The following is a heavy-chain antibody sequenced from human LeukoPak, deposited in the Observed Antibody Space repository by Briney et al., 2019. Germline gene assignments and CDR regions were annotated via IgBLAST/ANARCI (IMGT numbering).Heavy chain of an antibody. CDR2: INWNGGST. CDR1: GFTFDDYG. Sequence: RTGGSLRLSCAASGFTFDDYGMSWVRQAPGKGLEWVSGINWNGGSTGYADSVKGRFTISRDNAKNSLYLQMNSLRAEDTGVYYCARDKYCSDDNCDGGSKFDYWGQGTLVTVSS. J-gene: IGHJ4*02. D-gene: IGHD2-15*01. V-gene: IGHV3-20*04. CDR3: ARDKYCSDDNCDGGSKFDY.